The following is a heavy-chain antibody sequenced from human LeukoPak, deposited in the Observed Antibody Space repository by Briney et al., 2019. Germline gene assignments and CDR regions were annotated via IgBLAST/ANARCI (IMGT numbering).Heavy chain of an antibody. D-gene: IGHD4-17*01. V-gene: IGHV1-46*01. CDR1: GYTFTSYY. CDR2: INPSGGST. CDR3: ARDGAHGDYGNY. J-gene: IGHJ4*02. Sequence: ASVKVSCKASGYTFTSYYMHWVRQAPGQGLEWMGIINPSGGSTSYAQKFRGRVTMTRDTSTSTVYMELSSLRSEDTAVYYCARDGAHGDYGNYWGQGTLVTVSS.